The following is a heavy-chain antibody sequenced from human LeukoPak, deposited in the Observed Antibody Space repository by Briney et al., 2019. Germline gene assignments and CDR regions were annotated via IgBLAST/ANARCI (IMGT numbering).Heavy chain of an antibody. D-gene: IGHD3-16*01. CDR3: TRGSPSMILFGGVLAP. CDR2: INDDGRTT. V-gene: IGHV3-74*01. Sequence: GGSLRLSCTASGFTFSNYCMHWVRHTPEKGLVWVARINDDGRTTIYADSVEGRFTISRDNTKNTVYLQMNSLRVEDTAGYYFTRGSPSMILFGGVLAPWGQGTLFTVSS. CDR1: GFTFSNYC. J-gene: IGHJ5*02.